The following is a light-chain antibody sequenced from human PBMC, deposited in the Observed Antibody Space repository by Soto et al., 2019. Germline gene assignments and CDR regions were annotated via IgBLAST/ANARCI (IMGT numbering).Light chain of an antibody. Sequence: DIQMTQSPSTLSASVGDRVTITCRASQSVDIWLAWYQQKPGKAPKLLIYEASNLISGVPSRCSGSGSGAEFTLTVSSLQPDDLATYYCQQYKTLYTFGQGTRLEIK. CDR2: EAS. J-gene: IGKJ2*01. CDR1: QSVDIW. V-gene: IGKV1-5*03. CDR3: QQYKTLYT.